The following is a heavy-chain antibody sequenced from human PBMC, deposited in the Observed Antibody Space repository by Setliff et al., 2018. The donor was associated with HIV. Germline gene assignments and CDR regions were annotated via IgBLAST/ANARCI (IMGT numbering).Heavy chain of an antibody. V-gene: IGHV4-34*01. J-gene: IGHJ5*02. D-gene: IGHD6-19*01. CDR1: GGSFSGYY. CDR3: ARGVAGTWWFDP. CDR2: TNHSGST. Sequence: PSETLSLTCAVYGGSFSGYYWSWIRQPPGKGLEWIGETNHSGSTNYNPSLKSRVTISVDTSKNQFSLKLSSVTAADTAVYYCARGVAGTWWFDPWGQGTLVT.